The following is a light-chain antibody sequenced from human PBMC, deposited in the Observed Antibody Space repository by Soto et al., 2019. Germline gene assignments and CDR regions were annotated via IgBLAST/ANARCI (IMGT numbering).Light chain of an antibody. CDR3: SSYTSSSIGV. V-gene: IGLV2-14*01. CDR1: SSDVGGYSY. CDR2: EVT. J-gene: IGLJ3*02. Sequence: QSALTQPASVSGSPGQSITISCTGTSSDVGGYSYVSWYQQHPGKAPKVMIYEVTNRPSGVSNRFSGSKSGNTASLTISGLQAEDEADYYCSSYTSSSIGVFGGGTKLTVL.